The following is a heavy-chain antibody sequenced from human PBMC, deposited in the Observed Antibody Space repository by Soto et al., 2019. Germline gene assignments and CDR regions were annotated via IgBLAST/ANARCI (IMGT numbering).Heavy chain of an antibody. J-gene: IGHJ4*02. D-gene: IGHD3-10*01. V-gene: IGHV3-74*01. CDR2: IKGDGIST. CDR3: ERGAMGNYYNGY. Sequence: EVQLVESGGGLVQSGGSLRLSCAASGFTFSSYWMHWVRQAPGKGLVWVSRIKGDGISTNYADSVKGRFTISRDNAKDSVFLQMNGLSADDTAVYYCERGAMGNYYNGYWDQGTLVTVSS. CDR1: GFTFSSYW.